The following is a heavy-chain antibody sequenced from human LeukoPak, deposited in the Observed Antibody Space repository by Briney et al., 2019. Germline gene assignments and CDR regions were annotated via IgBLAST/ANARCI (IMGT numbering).Heavy chain of an antibody. V-gene: IGHV4-38-2*02. Sequence: SETLSLTCAVSGYSITSDYYWGWIRQSPGKGLEWIGSIYHSGITHYNPSLKSRVTISVDTSNNQFSLRLSSVTTADTAVYYCAREVGRRSGYSYWGQGTPVTVSS. J-gene: IGHJ4*02. CDR1: GYSITSDYY. CDR3: AREVGRRSGYSY. D-gene: IGHD3-3*01. CDR2: IYHSGIT.